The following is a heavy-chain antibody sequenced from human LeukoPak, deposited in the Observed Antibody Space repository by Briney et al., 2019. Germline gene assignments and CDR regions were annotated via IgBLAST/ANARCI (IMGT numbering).Heavy chain of an antibody. CDR3: ACPLRGVITYYFDY. CDR2: ISSSSSTI. V-gene: IGHV3-48*01. D-gene: IGHD3-10*01. CDR1: GFTFSSYS. Sequence: PGGSLRLSCAASGFTFSSYSMNWVRQAPGKGLEWVSYISSSSSTIYYADSVKGRFTISRDNAKNSLYLQMNSLRAEDTAVYYCACPLRGVITYYFDYWGQGTLVTVSS. J-gene: IGHJ4*02.